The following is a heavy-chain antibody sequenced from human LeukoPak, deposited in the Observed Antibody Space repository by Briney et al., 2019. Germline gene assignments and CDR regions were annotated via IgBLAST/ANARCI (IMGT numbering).Heavy chain of an antibody. D-gene: IGHD1-7*01. J-gene: IGHJ3*02. CDR1: GGSIRSYY. CDR2: IYYSGST. Sequence: SETLSLTCTVTGGSIRSYYWSWIRQPPGKGLQWIGYIYYSGSTKYNPSLKSRVTISVDTSKNQFSLRLSSVTAADTAVYYCAREITGTTWAFDIWGQGTLVTVSS. CDR3: AREITGTTWAFDI. V-gene: IGHV4-59*08.